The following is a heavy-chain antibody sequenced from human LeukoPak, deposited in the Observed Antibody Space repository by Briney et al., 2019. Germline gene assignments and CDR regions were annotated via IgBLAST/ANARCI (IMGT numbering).Heavy chain of an antibody. CDR3: ARAYCSSTSCPTKKYYYYGMDV. CDR1: GGTFSSYA. D-gene: IGHD2-2*01. J-gene: IGHJ6*02. CDR2: IIPIFGTA. Sequence: ASVKVSCKASGGTFSSYAISWVRQAPGQGLEWMGGIIPIFGTANYAQKFQGRVTITADESTSTAYMELSSLRSEDTAVYYCARAYCSSTSCPTKKYYYYGMDVWGQGTTVTVSS. V-gene: IGHV1-69*13.